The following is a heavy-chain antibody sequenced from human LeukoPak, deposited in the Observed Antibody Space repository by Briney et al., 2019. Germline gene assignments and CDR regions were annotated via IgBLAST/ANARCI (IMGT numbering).Heavy chain of an antibody. CDR3: AKDGHTRSGSSCYFDY. CDR2: ISYDGSNK. CDR1: GFTFSSYS. D-gene: IGHD3-10*01. J-gene: IGHJ4*02. V-gene: IGHV3-30*18. Sequence: GGSLRLSCAASGFTFSSYSMNWVRQAPGKGLEWVAVISYDGSNKYYADSVKGRFTISRDNSKNTLYLQMNSLRAEDTAVYYCAKDGHTRSGSSCYFDYWGQGTLVTVSS.